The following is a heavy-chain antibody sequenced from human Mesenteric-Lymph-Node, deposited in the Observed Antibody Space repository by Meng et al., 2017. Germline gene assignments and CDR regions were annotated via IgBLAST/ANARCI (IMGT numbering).Heavy chain of an antibody. J-gene: IGHJ4*02. D-gene: IGHD5-18*01. V-gene: IGHV4-4*02. CDR2: IYHSGST. CDR3: ARGGYYSFDY. Sequence: HVPLPQWGAGLLKPSETLSLTCAVSGGSISSVYWWTWVRQSPGKGLEWIGEIYHSGSTNYNPSLKSRVTISVDKSKNQFSLKLTSVTAADTAVYYCARGGYYSFDYWGQGTLVTVSS. CDR1: GGSISSVYW.